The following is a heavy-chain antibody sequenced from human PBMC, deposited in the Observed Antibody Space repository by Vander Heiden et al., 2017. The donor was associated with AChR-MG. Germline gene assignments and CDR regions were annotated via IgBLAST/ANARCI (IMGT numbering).Heavy chain of an antibody. Sequence: EVQLVESGGGLVQPGGSLRLSCAAFGFTFSSYEMNWVRQSPGKGLEWVSYISSSGSTIYYADSVKGRVTISRDNAKNSLYLQMNSLRAEETAVYYCARDSGSHDYGDQRPSFDYWGQGTLVTVSS. D-gene: IGHD4-17*01. CDR3: ARDSGSHDYGDQRPSFDY. CDR2: ISSSGSTI. V-gene: IGHV3-48*03. CDR1: GFTFSSYE. J-gene: IGHJ4*02.